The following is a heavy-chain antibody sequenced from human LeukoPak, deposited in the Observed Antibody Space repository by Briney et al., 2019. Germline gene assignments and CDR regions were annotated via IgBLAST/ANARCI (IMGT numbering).Heavy chain of an antibody. Sequence: PGGSLRLSCAASGFTFSGHYMDWVRQAPGKGLEWVGRTRNKANSYTTEYAASVKGRFTISRDDSKNSLYLQMNSLKTEDTAVYYCASLYGSGKRWVDPWGQGTLVTVSS. J-gene: IGHJ5*02. CDR3: ASLYGSGKRWVDP. CDR2: TRNKANSYTT. CDR1: GFTFSGHY. D-gene: IGHD3-10*01. V-gene: IGHV3-72*01.